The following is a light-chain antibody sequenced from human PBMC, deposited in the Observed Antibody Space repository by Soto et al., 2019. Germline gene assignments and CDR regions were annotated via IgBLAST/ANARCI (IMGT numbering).Light chain of an antibody. V-gene: IGKV3-20*01. CDR1: QSVSRSY. Sequence: EIVLTQSPGTLSLSPGERATLSCRASQSVSRSYLAWYQQKLSQAPRLLIYGAPSRATGIPDRFGGSGSGTDFTLTFSRREPEDFAVYYCQKYDSSPWTFGQGTKGDIK. CDR2: GAP. J-gene: IGKJ1*01. CDR3: QKYDSSPWT.